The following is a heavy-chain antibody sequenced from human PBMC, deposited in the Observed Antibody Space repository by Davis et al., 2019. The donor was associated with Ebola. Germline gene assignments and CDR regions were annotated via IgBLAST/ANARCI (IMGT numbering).Heavy chain of an antibody. J-gene: IGHJ6*02. D-gene: IGHD2/OR15-2a*01. CDR2: FGTSGDT. CDR3: AREGFYFYGMDV. V-gene: IGHV3-21*01. Sequence: GESLKISCATSGFIFRSYVMSWVRQAPGKGLEWVSTFGTSGDTVYADSVKGRFTISRDNSKNLLLLEMSSLRAEDTAVYYCAREGFYFYGMDVWGQGTTVTVSS. CDR1: GFIFRSYV.